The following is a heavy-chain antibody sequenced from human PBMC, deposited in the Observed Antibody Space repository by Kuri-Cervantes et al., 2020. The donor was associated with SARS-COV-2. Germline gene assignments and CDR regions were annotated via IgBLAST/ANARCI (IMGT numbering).Heavy chain of an antibody. CDR3: ASQVDTAMAFDY. J-gene: IGHJ4*02. D-gene: IGHD5-18*01. V-gene: IGHV4-39*01. CDR1: GGSISSSSYH. Sequence: TRTVYGGSISSSSYHWGWIRQPPGKGLECIGSTYYSGSTYYNPSLKSRVTISVDTSKNQFSLKLSSVTAADTAVYYCASQVDTAMAFDYWGQGTLVTVSS. CDR2: TYYSGST.